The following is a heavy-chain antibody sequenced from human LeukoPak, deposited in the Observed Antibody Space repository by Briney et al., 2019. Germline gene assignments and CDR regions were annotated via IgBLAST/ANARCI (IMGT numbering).Heavy chain of an antibody. V-gene: IGHV3-11*04. CDR2: ISSSGSTI. CDR3: ARAVWDSSGHLFDY. J-gene: IGHJ4*02. D-gene: IGHD3-22*01. CDR1: GFTFSDYY. Sequence: PGGSLRLSCAASGFTFSDYYMSWIRQPPGKGLEWVSYISSSGSTIYYADSVKGRFTISRDNAKNSLYLQMNSLRAEDTAVYYCARAVWDSSGHLFDYGGQGPLVTVSS.